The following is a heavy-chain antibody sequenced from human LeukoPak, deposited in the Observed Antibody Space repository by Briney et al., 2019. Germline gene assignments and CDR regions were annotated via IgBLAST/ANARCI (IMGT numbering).Heavy chain of an antibody. Sequence: GGSLRLSCTASGFTFRNYVMSWVRQAPGKGLEWVAVISYDGSNKYYADSVKGRFTISRDNSKNTLYLQMNSLRAEDTAVYYCARDARGYSYGRGANYFDYWAREPWSPSPQ. D-gene: IGHD5-18*01. V-gene: IGHV3-30-3*01. CDR1: GFTFRNYV. CDR2: ISYDGSNK. J-gene: IGHJ4*02. CDR3: ARDARGYSYGRGANYFDY.